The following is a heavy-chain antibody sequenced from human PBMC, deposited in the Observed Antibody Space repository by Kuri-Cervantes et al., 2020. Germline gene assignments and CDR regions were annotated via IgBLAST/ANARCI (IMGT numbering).Heavy chain of an antibody. CDR1: GGSFSGYY. J-gene: IGHJ4*02. CDR3: ARSVNYYGSGSYYSPRYYFDY. Sequence: GSLRLSCAVYGGSFSGYYWSWIRQPPGKGLEWIGEINHSGSTNYNPSLKSRVTISVDTSKNQFSLKLSSVTAADTAVYYCARSVNYYGSGSYYSPRYYFDYWGQGTLVTVSS. D-gene: IGHD3-10*01. V-gene: IGHV4-34*01. CDR2: INHSGST.